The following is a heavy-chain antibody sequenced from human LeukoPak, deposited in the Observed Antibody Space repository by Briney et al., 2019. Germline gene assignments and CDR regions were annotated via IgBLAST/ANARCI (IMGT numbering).Heavy chain of an antibody. CDR1: GFTFSSYG. Sequence: GSLRLSCAASGFTFSSYGMHWVRQAPGKGLEWVAVISYDGSNKYYADSVKGRFTISRDNSKNTLYLQMNSLRAEDTAVYYCAKELRGYSYGLRNNWFDPWGQGTLVTVSS. CDR2: ISYDGSNK. V-gene: IGHV3-30*18. D-gene: IGHD5-18*01. J-gene: IGHJ5*02. CDR3: AKELRGYSYGLRNNWFDP.